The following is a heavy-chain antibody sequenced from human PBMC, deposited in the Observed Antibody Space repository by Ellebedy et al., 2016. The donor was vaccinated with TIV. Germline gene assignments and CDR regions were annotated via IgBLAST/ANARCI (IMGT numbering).Heavy chain of an antibody. CDR3: AREVVTGLDAFDI. Sequence: GESLKISCAASGFTFSSYWMSWVRQAPGKGLEWVANIKQDGSEKYYVDSVKGRFTISRDNAKNSLYLQMNSLRAEDTAVYYCAREVVTGLDAFDIWGQGTMVTVSS. CDR1: GFTFSSYW. CDR2: IKQDGSEK. J-gene: IGHJ3*02. D-gene: IGHD4-23*01. V-gene: IGHV3-7*03.